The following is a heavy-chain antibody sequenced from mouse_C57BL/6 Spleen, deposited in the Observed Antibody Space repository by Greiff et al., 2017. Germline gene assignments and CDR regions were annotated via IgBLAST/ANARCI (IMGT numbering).Heavy chain of an antibody. CDR2: FYPGSGSI. CDR1: GYTFTEYT. D-gene: IGHD1-1*01. J-gene: IGHJ3*01. V-gene: IGHV1-62-2*01. Sequence: QVQLQQSGAELVKPGASVKLSCKASGYTFTEYTIHWVKQRSGQGLEWIGWFYPGSGSIKYNEKFKDKATLTADKSSSTVYMELSRLTSEDSAVYFCARHEEAYYYGSSSWFAYWGQGTLVTVSA. CDR3: ARHEEAYYYGSSSWFAY.